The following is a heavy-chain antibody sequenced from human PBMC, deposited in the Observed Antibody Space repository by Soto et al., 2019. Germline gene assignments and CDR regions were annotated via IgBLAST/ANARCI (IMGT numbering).Heavy chain of an antibody. CDR3: AKEAPAYYFDY. Sequence: VQLVESGGGVVQPGRSLRLSCAASGFTFSSYGMHWVRQAPGKGLEWVAVISYDGSNKYYADSVKGRFTISRDNSKNTLYLQMNSLRAEDTAVYYCAKEAPAYYFDYWGQGTLVTVSS. CDR2: ISYDGSNK. V-gene: IGHV3-30*18. J-gene: IGHJ4*02. CDR1: GFTFSSYG.